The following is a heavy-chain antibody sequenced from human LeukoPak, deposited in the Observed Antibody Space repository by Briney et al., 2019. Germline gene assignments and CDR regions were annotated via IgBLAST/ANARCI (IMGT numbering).Heavy chain of an antibody. CDR3: ARPQYSSSWYDAFDI. J-gene: IGHJ3*02. CDR2: ISAYNGNT. V-gene: IGHV1-18*01. Sequence: ASVKVSCKASGGTYSSYAISWVRQAPGQGLEWMGWISAYNGNTNYAQKLQGRVAMTTDTSTSTAYTELRSLRSDDTAVYYCARPQYSSSWYDAFDIWGQGTMVTVSS. CDR1: GGTYSSYA. D-gene: IGHD6-13*01.